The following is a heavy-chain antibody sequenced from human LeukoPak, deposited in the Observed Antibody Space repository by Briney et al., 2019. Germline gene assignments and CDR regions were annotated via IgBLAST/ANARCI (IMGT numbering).Heavy chain of an antibody. V-gene: IGHV4-4*02. CDR1: GGSISSKNW. CDR2: IYHTGST. CDR3: ARDTGGRGRLDAFDI. Sequence: SETLSHTCAVSGGSISSKNWWIWVRQPPEKGLEWIGEIYHTGSTNYNPSLKSRVTMSVDKSKNQFSLKLSSVTAADTAIYYCARDTGGRGRLDAFDIWGQGTMVTVSS. J-gene: IGHJ3*02. D-gene: IGHD3-10*01.